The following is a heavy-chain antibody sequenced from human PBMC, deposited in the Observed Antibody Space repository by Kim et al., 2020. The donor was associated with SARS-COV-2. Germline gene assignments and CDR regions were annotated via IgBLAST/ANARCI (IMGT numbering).Heavy chain of an antibody. J-gene: IGHJ6*01. CDR1: GASVSSYY. Sequence: SETLSLTCTVSGASVSSYYWTWIRQAPGKGLEWIGSVFYSGATYYHPSLKSRLSMSMDTSKSQISLKLSSVTAADTAVYYCARVITIFGAGYTERYGMDV. CDR3: ARVITIFGAGYTERYGMDV. D-gene: IGHD3-3*01. CDR2: VFYSGAT. V-gene: IGHV4-59*02.